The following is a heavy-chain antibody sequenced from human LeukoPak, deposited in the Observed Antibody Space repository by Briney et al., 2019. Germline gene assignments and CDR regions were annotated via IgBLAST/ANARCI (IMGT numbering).Heavy chain of an antibody. Sequence: GGSLRLSCAASGFTFSSYAMSWVRQAPGKRLEWVSAISGSGGSTYYADSVKGRFTISRDNSKNTLYLQMNSLRAEDTAVYYCAKDRYYGEIFDYWGQGTLVTVSS. CDR3: AKDRYYGEIFDY. CDR2: ISGSGGST. D-gene: IGHD4-17*01. J-gene: IGHJ4*02. V-gene: IGHV3-23*01. CDR1: GFTFSSYA.